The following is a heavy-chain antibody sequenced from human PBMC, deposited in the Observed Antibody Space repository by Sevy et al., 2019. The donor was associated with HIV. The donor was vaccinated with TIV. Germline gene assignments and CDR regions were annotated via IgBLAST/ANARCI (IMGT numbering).Heavy chain of an antibody. J-gene: IGHJ4*02. D-gene: IGHD1-26*01. Sequence: GGSLRLSCSASGFSFSAFTMNWVRQAPGKGLEWVASINGNIRYIYYAESVRGRFTISRDNAQNSVYLQMNSLRAEDTAVYFCARVGATTGALTHWGQGTLVTVSS. CDR1: GFSFSAFT. CDR2: INGNIRYI. CDR3: ARVGATTGALTH. V-gene: IGHV3-21*01.